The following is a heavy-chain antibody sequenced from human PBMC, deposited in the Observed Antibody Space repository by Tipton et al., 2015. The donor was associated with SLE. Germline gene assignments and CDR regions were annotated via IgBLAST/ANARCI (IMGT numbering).Heavy chain of an antibody. CDR1: GGSFSGYY. Sequence: TLSLTCAVYGGSFSGYYWSWIRQPPGKGLEWIGDIIHTGSTNYNPSLKSRVTISIDSSKNQFSLKLSSVTAADTAEYYCARFRGTTVTRYFDLWGRGTLATVSS. CDR3: ARFRGTTVTRYFDL. D-gene: IGHD4-11*01. CDR2: IIHTGST. J-gene: IGHJ2*01. V-gene: IGHV4-34*12.